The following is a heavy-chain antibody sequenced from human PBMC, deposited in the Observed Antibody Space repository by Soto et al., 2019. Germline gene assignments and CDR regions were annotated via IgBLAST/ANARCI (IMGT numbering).Heavy chain of an antibody. CDR2: INGNSGGT. J-gene: IGHJ4*02. CDR1: GYTFTGYY. Sequence: APLKGSWKASGYTFTGYYMRWRSKEKGQGLEWMGWINGNSGGTKYAQKFQGRVTMTRDTSISTAYMELSRLTSDDTAVYYCARAGLTALEMATTFWGQGTLVTVSS. CDR3: ARAGLTALEMATTF. D-gene: IGHD1-1*01. V-gene: IGHV1-2*02.